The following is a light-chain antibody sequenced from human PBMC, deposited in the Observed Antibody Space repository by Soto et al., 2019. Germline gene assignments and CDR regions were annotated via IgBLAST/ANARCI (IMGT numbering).Light chain of an antibody. CDR1: SSDIGGYNF. J-gene: IGLJ2*01. CDR3: SSYAAGLV. V-gene: IGLV2-8*01. Sequence: QSVLTQPPSASGSPGQSVTISCTGTSSDIGGYNFVSWYQQYPGKAPKLMIYEVSKRPSGVPDRFSGSKSGNTASLTVSGLQAEDEADYYCSSYAAGLVFGGGTKLTVL. CDR2: EVS.